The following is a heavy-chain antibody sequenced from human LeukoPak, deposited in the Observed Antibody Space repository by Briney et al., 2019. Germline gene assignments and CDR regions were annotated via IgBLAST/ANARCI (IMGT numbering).Heavy chain of an antibody. Sequence: SETLSLTCTVSGGSISSGDYYWSWIRQPPGKGLEWIGYIYYSGSTYYNPSLKSRVTISVDTSKNQFSLKLSSVTAADTAVYYCARVEYQLEAAYNWFDPLGQGTLVTVSS. V-gene: IGHV4-30-4*08. CDR2: IYYSGST. CDR3: ARVEYQLEAAYNWFDP. CDR1: GGSISSGDYY. J-gene: IGHJ5*02. D-gene: IGHD2-2*01.